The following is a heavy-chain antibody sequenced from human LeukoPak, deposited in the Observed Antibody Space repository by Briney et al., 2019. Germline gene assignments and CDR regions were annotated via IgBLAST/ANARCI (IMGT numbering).Heavy chain of an antibody. Sequence: PSETLSLTCTVSGGSISSSGYYWGWIRQPPGKGLEWVGSIYYTGSTLYNPSLKSRVTISVDTSKNQFSLNLSSVTAADTAVYYCARFSSIAAAFDYWGLGTLVTVSS. CDR2: IYYTGST. D-gene: IGHD6-13*01. CDR3: ARFSSIAAAFDY. V-gene: IGHV4-39*07. CDR1: GGSISSSGYY. J-gene: IGHJ4*02.